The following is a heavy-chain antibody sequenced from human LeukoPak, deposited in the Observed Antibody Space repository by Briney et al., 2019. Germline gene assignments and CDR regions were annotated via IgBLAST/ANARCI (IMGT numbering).Heavy chain of an antibody. D-gene: IGHD3-10*01. CDR2: INNDGSTT. V-gene: IGHV3-74*01. Sequence: PGGSLRLPCAASGFTFANTWMHWVRQAPGKGLVWVSLINNDGSTTNYADSVKGRFTISRDNAKNTVYLQMNSLRAEDTAVYYCAVGGTYGSGSWGQGTLVTVSS. CDR1: GFTFANTW. J-gene: IGHJ4*02. CDR3: AVGGTYGSGS.